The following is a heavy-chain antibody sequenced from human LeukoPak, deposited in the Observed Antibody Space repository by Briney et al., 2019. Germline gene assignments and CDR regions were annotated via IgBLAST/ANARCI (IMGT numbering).Heavy chain of an antibody. V-gene: IGHV4-39*01. Sequence: SETLSLTCTVSGGSITRDESCGSWIRQPPGKGLEWIGSIYYSGSTYYNPSLKSRVTISVDTSKNQFSLKLSSVTAADTAVYYCARRVDTAMENYYYGMDVWGQGTTATVSS. J-gene: IGHJ6*02. CDR2: IYYSGST. CDR1: GGSITRDESC. CDR3: ARRVDTAMENYYYGMDV. D-gene: IGHD5-18*01.